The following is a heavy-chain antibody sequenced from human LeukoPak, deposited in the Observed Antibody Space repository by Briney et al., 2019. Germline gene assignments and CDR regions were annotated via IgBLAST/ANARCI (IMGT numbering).Heavy chain of an antibody. J-gene: IGHJ4*02. CDR1: GFTFSSYW. Sequence: GGSLRLSCAASGFTFSSYWMSWVRQAPGKGLEWVAFIRYDGSNKYYADSVKGRFTISRDNSKNMLYLQMNSLRAEDTAVYYCAKDGSLDDSSGYYYTAYLSVTYQLDYWGQGTLVTVSS. D-gene: IGHD3-22*01. CDR3: AKDGSLDDSSGYYYTAYLSVTYQLDY. V-gene: IGHV3-30*02. CDR2: IRYDGSNK.